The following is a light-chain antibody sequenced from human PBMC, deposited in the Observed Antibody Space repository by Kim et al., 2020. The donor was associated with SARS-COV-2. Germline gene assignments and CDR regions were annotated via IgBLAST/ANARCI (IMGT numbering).Light chain of an antibody. CDR1: QSVGSH. J-gene: IGKJ4*01. CDR2: DAS. Sequence: PATLSLSPGERSTLSCRASQSVGSHFAWYQQKPGQAPRLLICDASNRAAGIPARFSGGGFGTDFTLTISSLEPEDFAVYYCQHSVSFGGGTRLEIK. V-gene: IGKV3-11*01. CDR3: QHSVS.